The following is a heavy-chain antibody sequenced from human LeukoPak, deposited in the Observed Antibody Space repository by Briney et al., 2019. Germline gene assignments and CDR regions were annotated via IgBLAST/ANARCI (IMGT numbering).Heavy chain of an antibody. CDR2: ISAYSGNT. CDR1: GYTFTSYG. Sequence: ASVKVSCKASGYTFTSYGISWVRQAPGQGLEWMGWISAYSGNTNYAQKLQGRVTMTTDTSTSTAYMELRSLRSDDTAVYYCARAADYYYYMDVWGKGTTVTVSS. CDR3: ARAADYYYYMDV. V-gene: IGHV1-18*01. J-gene: IGHJ6*03.